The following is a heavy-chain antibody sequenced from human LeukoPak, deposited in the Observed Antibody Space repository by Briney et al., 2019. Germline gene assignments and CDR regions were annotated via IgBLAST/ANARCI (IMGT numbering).Heavy chain of an antibody. V-gene: IGHV4-4*07. CDR2: IYTSGNT. J-gene: IGHJ4*02. CDR3: ARDGYYFDSSGYYF. CDR1: SGSISSYY. D-gene: IGHD3-22*01. Sequence: SETLSLTCTVSSGSISSYYWSWIRQPAGKGLEWIGHIYTSGNTNYNPSLKSRVTMSVDTSKNQFSLKLRSVTAADTAVYYCARDGYYFDSSGYYFWGQGTLVTVSS.